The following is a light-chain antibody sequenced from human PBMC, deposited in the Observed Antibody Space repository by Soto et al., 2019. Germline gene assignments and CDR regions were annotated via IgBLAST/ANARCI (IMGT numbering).Light chain of an antibody. J-gene: IGKJ1*01. CDR3: QQYGSSPRT. CDR1: QSGSNNY. CDR2: GAS. Sequence: EIVLTQSPDTLSSSPGERATLSCRASQSGSNNYLAWYQQRPGQAPRLLIYGASSRATGIPDRFSGSGSGTDFTLSISRLEPEDFAVYYCQQYGSSPRTFGQGTKVDIK. V-gene: IGKV3-20*01.